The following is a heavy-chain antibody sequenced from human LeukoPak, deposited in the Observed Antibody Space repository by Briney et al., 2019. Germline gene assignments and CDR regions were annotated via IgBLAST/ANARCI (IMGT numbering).Heavy chain of an antibody. CDR3: ASPTAGGRGFEY. V-gene: IGHV1-69*05. CDR1: GGTFNRYA. CDR2: IIPIFGTA. D-gene: IGHD3-10*01. J-gene: IGHJ4*02. Sequence: SVKVSCKASGGTFNRYAISWVRQAPGQGLDWMGGIIPIFGTAKYAQKFQGRVTITMDESTTTAYMELSSLRSEDTAVYYCASPTAGGRGFEYWGQGTLVTVSS.